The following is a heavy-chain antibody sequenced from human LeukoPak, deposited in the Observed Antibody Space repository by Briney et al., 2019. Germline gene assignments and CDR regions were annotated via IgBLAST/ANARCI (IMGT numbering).Heavy chain of an antibody. CDR2: IYPGDSDT. Sequence: GESLKISCKGSGYSFNSYWIGWVRPMPGKGLEWMGIIYPGDSDTIYNPSFQGQVTISADKSISTAYLQWNSLKASDTAMYYCARQRIPYCTGGTCPFDYWGQGTLVTVSS. J-gene: IGHJ4*02. D-gene: IGHD2-15*01. CDR3: ARQRIPYCTGGTCPFDY. V-gene: IGHV5-51*01. CDR1: GYSFNSYW.